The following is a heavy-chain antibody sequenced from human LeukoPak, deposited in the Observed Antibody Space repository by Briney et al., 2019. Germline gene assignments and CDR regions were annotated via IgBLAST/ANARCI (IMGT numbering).Heavy chain of an antibody. CDR2: INHSGST. D-gene: IGHD2-2*01. V-gene: IGHV4-34*01. J-gene: IGHJ4*02. CDR3: ASIGYCSSTSCYDY. Sequence: SETLSLTCAVYVGSFSGYYWSWIRQPPGKGLEWIGEINHSGSTNYNPSLTSRVTISVDTSKNQFSLKLSSVTAADTAVYYCASIGYCSSTSCYDYWGQGTLVTVSS. CDR1: VGSFSGYY.